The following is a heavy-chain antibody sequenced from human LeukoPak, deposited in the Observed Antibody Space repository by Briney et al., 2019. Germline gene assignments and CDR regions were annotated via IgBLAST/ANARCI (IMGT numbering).Heavy chain of an antibody. D-gene: IGHD3-3*01. CDR3: ARDFDFWSGLDAFDI. CDR1: GGPISSYY. Sequence: SETLSLTFTVSGGPISSYYWSWIRQPAGKGLEWIGRIYTSGSTNYNPSLKSRVTMSVDTSKNQFSLKLSSVTAADTAVYYCARDFDFWSGLDAFDIWGQGTMVTVSS. V-gene: IGHV4-4*07. CDR2: IYTSGST. J-gene: IGHJ3*02.